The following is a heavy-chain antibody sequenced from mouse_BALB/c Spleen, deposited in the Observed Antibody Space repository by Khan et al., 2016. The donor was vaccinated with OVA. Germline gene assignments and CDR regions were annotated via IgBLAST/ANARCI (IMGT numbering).Heavy chain of an antibody. D-gene: IGHD2-3*01. V-gene: IGHV1-9*01. CDR2: KLPGSDSP. Sequence: QVQLQQPGTELLKPGASVKISCKATGYTFSSYWIEWIKQRTGHGLEWIGEKLPGSDSPNYNERFMGKATFTAATSSNTAYMQLNSLTSEDSSVYYCARQGGGYFSWFAYWCQGTLVTVSA. CDR1: GYTFSSYW. J-gene: IGHJ3*01. CDR3: ARQGGGYFSWFAY.